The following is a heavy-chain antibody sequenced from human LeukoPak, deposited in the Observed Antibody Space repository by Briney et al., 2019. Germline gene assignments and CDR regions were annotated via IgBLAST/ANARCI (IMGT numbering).Heavy chain of an antibody. Sequence: GGSLRLSCAASEFTFSNYGMHWVRQAPGKGLEWVAFIRYDGTNKYYADSVKGRFTISRDNSKNTLYLKMNSLRGEDTAVYYCAGRSSSGWYPDYYCYYMDVWGKGTTVTISS. V-gene: IGHV3-30*02. J-gene: IGHJ6*03. CDR2: IRYDGTNK. D-gene: IGHD6-19*01. CDR1: EFTFSNYG. CDR3: AGRSSSGWYPDYYCYYMDV.